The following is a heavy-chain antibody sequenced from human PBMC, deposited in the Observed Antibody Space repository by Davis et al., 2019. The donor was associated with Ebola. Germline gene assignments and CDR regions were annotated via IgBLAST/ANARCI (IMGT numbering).Heavy chain of an antibody. V-gene: IGHV3-30-3*01. CDR3: GRARVKVVDY. Sequence: GESLKISCATSGFIFTQYVFHWVRQAPGKGLEWVAALSYDGSPKYYADSVRGRFNISRDNSKNTMYLEMDGLTNEDTAVYYCGRARVKVVDYWGQGTLVTVSS. D-gene: IGHD3-3*01. CDR1: GFIFTQYV. CDR2: LSYDGSPK. J-gene: IGHJ4*02.